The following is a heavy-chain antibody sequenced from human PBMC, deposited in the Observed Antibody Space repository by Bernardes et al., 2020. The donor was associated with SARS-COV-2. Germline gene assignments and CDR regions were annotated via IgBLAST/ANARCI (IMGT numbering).Heavy chain of an antibody. Sequence: GGSLRLSCAASGFTLSQYWMSWVRQAPGKGLEWVANINQDGSEDNYVDSVKGRFTTSRDNARYTLYLQMNSLRAEDTAVYYCARDIVVARKYYGMDVWGQGTTVTVSS. J-gene: IGHJ6*02. D-gene: IGHD2-2*01. V-gene: IGHV3-7*01. CDR1: GFTLSQYW. CDR3: ARDIVVARKYYGMDV. CDR2: INQDGSED.